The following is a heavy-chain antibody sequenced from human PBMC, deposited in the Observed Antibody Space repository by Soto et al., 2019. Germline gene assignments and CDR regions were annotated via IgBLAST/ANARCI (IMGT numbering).Heavy chain of an antibody. CDR2: IVVGSGNT. Sequence: SVKVSCKASGFTFTSSAVQWVRQARGQRLEWIGWIVVGSGNTNYAQKFQERVTITRDMSTSTAYMELSSLRSEGTAVYYCAASRDYYDGSGSFWFDPWGQGTLVTVSS. J-gene: IGHJ5*02. V-gene: IGHV1-58*01. D-gene: IGHD3-22*01. CDR3: AASRDYYDGSGSFWFDP. CDR1: GFTFTSSA.